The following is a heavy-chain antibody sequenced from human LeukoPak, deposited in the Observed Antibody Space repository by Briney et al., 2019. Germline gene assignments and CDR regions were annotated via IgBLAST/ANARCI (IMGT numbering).Heavy chain of an antibody. CDR1: GYTFTGYY. J-gene: IGHJ4*02. CDR3: ARVARKYSSGWYVYFDY. Sequence: ASVKVSCKASGYTFTGYYIHWVRQAPGQGLEWMGWINPNSGGTNYAQKSQGRVTMARDTSISTAYMELSRLRSDDTAVYYCARVARKYSSGWYVYFDYWGQGTLVTVSS. V-gene: IGHV1-2*02. CDR2: INPNSGGT. D-gene: IGHD6-19*01.